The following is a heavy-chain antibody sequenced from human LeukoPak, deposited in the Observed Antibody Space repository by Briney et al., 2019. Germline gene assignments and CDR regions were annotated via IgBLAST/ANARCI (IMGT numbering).Heavy chain of an antibody. J-gene: IGHJ4*02. CDR2: ISSSRSTR. CDR3: ARSGYCTGGSCYGGSVDY. Sequence: GSLRLSCAASGFTFSSYNMNWVRQAPGKGLEWLSYISSSRSTRYYADSVKGRFTISRDNGKNSLYLQMNSLRDEDTAVYYCARSGYCTGGSCYGGSVDYWGQGTLVTVSS. V-gene: IGHV3-48*02. CDR1: GFTFSSYN. D-gene: IGHD2-15*01.